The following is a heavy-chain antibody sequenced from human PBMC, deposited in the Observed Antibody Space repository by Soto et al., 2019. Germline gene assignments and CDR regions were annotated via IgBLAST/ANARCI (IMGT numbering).Heavy chain of an antibody. V-gene: IGHV3-30*18. CDR2: ISYDGSNK. D-gene: IGHD2-15*01. Sequence: GGSLRLSCAASGFTFSSYGMHWVRQAPGKGLEWVAVISYDGSNKYYADSVKGRFTISRDNSKDTLYLQMNSLRAEDTAVYYCAKVDGCSGGSCYSRGYYYYGMDVWGQGTTVTVSS. CDR1: GFTFSSYG. J-gene: IGHJ6*02. CDR3: AKVDGCSGGSCYSRGYYYYGMDV.